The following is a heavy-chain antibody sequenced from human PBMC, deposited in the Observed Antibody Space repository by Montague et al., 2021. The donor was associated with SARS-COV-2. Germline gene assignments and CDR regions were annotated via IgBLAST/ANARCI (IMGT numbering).Heavy chain of an antibody. CDR1: GGSFSGYY. J-gene: IGHJ6*02. Sequence: SETLSLTCAVYGGSFSGYYWSWIRQPPGEGLEWIGEINHSGSTNYNPSLKSRVTISVDTPKNQFSLKLSSVTAADTAVYYCARVRYYGSGTSLGMDVWGQGTTVTVSS. V-gene: IGHV4-34*01. CDR3: ARVRYYGSGTSLGMDV. CDR2: INHSGST. D-gene: IGHD3-10*01.